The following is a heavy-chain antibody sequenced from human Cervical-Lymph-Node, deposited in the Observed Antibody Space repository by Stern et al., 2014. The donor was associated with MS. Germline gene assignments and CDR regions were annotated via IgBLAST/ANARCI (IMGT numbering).Heavy chain of an antibody. CDR1: GFTFSVYG. V-gene: IGHV3-30*18. D-gene: IGHD3-3*01. J-gene: IGHJ5*02. Sequence: VQMVEPGGGVVQPGRSLRLSCAASGFTFSVYGMHWVRQAPGKALEWVSLISYDGSNKSYADSVKGRFTISRDNSKDTLYLQMNSLRSEDTAVYYCTKRESDFWSGGFDPWGQGTLVTVSS. CDR3: TKRESDFWSGGFDP. CDR2: ISYDGSNK.